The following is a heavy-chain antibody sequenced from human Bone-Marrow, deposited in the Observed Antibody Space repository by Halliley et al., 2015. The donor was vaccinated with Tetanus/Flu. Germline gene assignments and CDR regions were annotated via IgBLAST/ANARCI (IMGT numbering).Heavy chain of an antibody. J-gene: IGHJ4*02. D-gene: IGHD5-18*01. CDR3: ARALGYDFDF. V-gene: IGHV3-53*01. Sequence: GLGWVSIIYSGGNTYYADSVKGRFTISRDNAKNTLYLQMNSLRAEDTAVYYCARALGYDFDFWGQGTLVTVSS. CDR2: IYSGGNT.